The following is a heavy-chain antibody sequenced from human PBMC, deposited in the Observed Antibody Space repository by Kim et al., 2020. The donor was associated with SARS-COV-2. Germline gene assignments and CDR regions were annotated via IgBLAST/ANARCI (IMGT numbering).Heavy chain of an antibody. Sequence: VSVKSRITINPDTSKNQFSLQLNTVTPEDTAVYYCARAERAAALISRFDPWGQGTLVTVSS. CDR3: ARAERAAALISRFDP. J-gene: IGHJ5*02. D-gene: IGHD6-13*01. V-gene: IGHV6-1*01.